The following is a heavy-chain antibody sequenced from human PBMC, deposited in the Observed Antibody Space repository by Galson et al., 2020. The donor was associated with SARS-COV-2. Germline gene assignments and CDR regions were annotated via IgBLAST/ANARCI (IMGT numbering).Heavy chain of an antibody. V-gene: IGHV4-59*01. Sequence: SETLSLTCSVSGASLSSYYWSWTRQPPGKGLAWIGYIYYSGSTYYSPSLKSRVTISLSTSENRFSLKLSSVTAAYTAVYFCARVNTIFGVLIPFFDYWGQGTLVTVSS. J-gene: IGHJ4*02. CDR1: GASLSSYY. D-gene: IGHD3-3*01. CDR2: IYYSGST. CDR3: ARVNTIFGVLIPFFDY.